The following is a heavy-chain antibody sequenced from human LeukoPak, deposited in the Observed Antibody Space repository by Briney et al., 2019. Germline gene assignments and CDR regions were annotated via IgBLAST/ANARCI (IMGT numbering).Heavy chain of an antibody. Sequence: GGSLRLSCAASGFTFSSYSMNWVRQAPGKGLEWVSSISNSSSYIYYADSVKGRFTISRDNAKSSLYLQMNSLRAEDTAVYYCARTHQENGMDVWGQGTTVTVSS. D-gene: IGHD2-2*01. V-gene: IGHV3-21*01. CDR1: GFTFSSYS. J-gene: IGHJ6*02. CDR3: ARTHQENGMDV. CDR2: ISNSSSYI.